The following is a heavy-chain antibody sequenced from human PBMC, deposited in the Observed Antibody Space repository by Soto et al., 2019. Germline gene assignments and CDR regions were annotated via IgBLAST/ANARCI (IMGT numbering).Heavy chain of an antibody. Sequence: ASVKVSCKASGYTFTGYYMHWVRQAPGQGLEWMGWINPNSGGTNYAQKFQGWVTMTRDTSISTAYMELSRLRSDDTAVYYCARGVDYYDSSGYVRRGFDYWGQGTLVTVSS. D-gene: IGHD3-22*01. CDR1: GYTFTGYY. J-gene: IGHJ4*02. V-gene: IGHV1-2*04. CDR3: ARGVDYYDSSGYVRRGFDY. CDR2: INPNSGGT.